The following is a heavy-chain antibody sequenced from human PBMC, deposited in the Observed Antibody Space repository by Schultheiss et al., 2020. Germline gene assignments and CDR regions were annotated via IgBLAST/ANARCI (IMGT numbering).Heavy chain of an antibody. CDR1: GFTFSSYW. J-gene: IGHJ4*02. Sequence: GESLKISCAASGFTFSSYWMHWVRQAPGKGLVWVSTISGSDGSTYYTDSVKGRFTISRDNSKNTLYLKMNSLRAEDTAVYYCAKESPWGYFDYWGQGTLVTVSS. V-gene: IGHV3-23*01. CDR3: AKESPWGYFDY. D-gene: IGHD7-27*01. CDR2: ISGSDGST.